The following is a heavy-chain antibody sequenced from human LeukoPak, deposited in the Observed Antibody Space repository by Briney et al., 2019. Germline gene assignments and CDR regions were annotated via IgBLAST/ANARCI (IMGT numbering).Heavy chain of an antibody. V-gene: IGHV3-15*01. CDR2: IKSKTDGGTT. D-gene: IGHD3-16*01. CDR1: GFTFSNAW. CDR3: TTDTSVMITFGGVY. Sequence: PGGSLRLSCAASGFTFSNAWMSWVRQAPGKGLEWVGRIKSKTDGGTTDYAAPVKGRFTISRDDSKNTLYLQMNSLKIEDTAVYYCTTDTSVMITFGGVYWGQGTLVTVPS. J-gene: IGHJ4*02.